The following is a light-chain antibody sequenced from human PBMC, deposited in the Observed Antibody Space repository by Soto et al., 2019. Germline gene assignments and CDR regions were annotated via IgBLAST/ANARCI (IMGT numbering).Light chain of an antibody. CDR2: AAS. J-gene: IGKJ2*01. Sequence: DIQMTQSPSSLSASVGDRVSFTCRASENISSNYLSWYQKQPGQAPKLLIYAASSVHSGVSARFSGRGSGTDFTLTISSVQPEDAATYFCQQSFDRSVTFGQGTKLE. V-gene: IGKV1-39*01. CDR3: QQSFDRSVT. CDR1: ENISSNY.